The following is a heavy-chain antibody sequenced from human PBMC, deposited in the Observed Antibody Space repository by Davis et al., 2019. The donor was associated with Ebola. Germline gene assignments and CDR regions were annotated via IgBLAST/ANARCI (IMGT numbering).Heavy chain of an antibody. CDR2: IRCIANNYAT. D-gene: IGHD6-25*01. V-gene: IGHV3-73*01. CDR3: ARDRGMGSGDWFDP. CDR1: GFTFSGSA. J-gene: IGHJ5*02. Sequence: GESLKISCAASGFTFSGSAMHWVRQASGKGLEWVARIRCIANNYATAYAASVKGRFTISRDDSKSTAYLQMHSLKTEDTAVYYCARDRGMGSGDWFDPWGQGTLVTVSS.